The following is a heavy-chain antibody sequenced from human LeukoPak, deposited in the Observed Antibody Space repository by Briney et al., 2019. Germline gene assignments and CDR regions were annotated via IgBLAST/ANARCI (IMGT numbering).Heavy chain of an antibody. CDR1: GGSINSSSYY. Sequence: PSETLSLTCTVSGGSINSSSYYWSWIRQPPGKGLEWIGFIYYSGSTNYNPSLKSRVTISVDTSKNQLSLKLSSVTAADTAVYYCARFYGSGSDAAFDIWGQGTMVTVSS. CDR3: ARFYGSGSDAAFDI. D-gene: IGHD3-10*01. V-gene: IGHV4-61*01. J-gene: IGHJ3*02. CDR2: IYYSGST.